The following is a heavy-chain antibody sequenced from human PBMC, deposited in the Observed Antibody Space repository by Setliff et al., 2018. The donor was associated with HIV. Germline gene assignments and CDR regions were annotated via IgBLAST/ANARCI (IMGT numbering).Heavy chain of an antibody. CDR1: GGSFSGYY. D-gene: IGHD4-4*01. Sequence: SETLSLTCAVYGGSFSGYYWSWIRQPPGKGLEWIGEINHSGSTNYSPSLKSRVTISLNTSKNQFSLKLSSVSAADTAVYYCTTASDSTNYDDGFDLWGQGTMVTVS. CDR2: INHSGST. CDR3: TTASDSTNYDDGFDL. J-gene: IGHJ3*01. V-gene: IGHV4-34*01.